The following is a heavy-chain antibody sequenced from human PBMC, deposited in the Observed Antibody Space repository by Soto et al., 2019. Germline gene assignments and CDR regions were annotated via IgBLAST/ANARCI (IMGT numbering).Heavy chain of an antibody. J-gene: IGHJ3*02. CDR2: IYYSGST. D-gene: IGHD3-22*01. V-gene: IGHV4-28*01. CDR3: ARTDYYDSSGYGVADAFDI. Sequence: QVPLQESGPGLVKPSDTLSLTCAVSGYSISSSNWWGWIRQPPGKGLEWIGYIYYSGSTYYNPSLKSRVTMSVDTSKNQFSLKLSSVTAVDTAVYYCARTDYYDSSGYGVADAFDIWGQGTMVTVSS. CDR1: GYSISSSNW.